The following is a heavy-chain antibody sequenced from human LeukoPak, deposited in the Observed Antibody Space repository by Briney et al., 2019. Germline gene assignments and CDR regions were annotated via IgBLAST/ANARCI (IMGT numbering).Heavy chain of an antibody. D-gene: IGHD3-16*01. CDR1: GYTFTGYG. CDR2: ISAYNGNT. V-gene: IGHV1-18*01. CDR3: ARDLVGECWFDP. J-gene: IGHJ5*02. Sequence: ASVKVSCKASGYTFTGYGISWVRQAPGQGLEWMGWISAYNGNTNYAQKLQGRVTMTTDTSTSTAYMELRSLRSDDTAVYYCARDLVGECWFDPWGQGTLVTVSS.